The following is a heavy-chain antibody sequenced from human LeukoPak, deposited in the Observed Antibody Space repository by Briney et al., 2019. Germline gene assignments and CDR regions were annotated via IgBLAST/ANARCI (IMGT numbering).Heavy chain of an antibody. CDR2: ISYDGRNI. D-gene: IGHD2-2*01. J-gene: IGHJ4*02. CDR3: AKGPLRGTAAAIDC. Sequence: GGSLRLSCAASGFTFNNYGMHWVRQAPGKGLEWVAVISYDGRNIHYPDSVKGRFTISRDISTDTLWLQVDSLRTEDTAVYYCAKGPLRGTAAAIDCWGQGTLVTVSS. V-gene: IGHV3-30*18. CDR1: GFTFNNYG.